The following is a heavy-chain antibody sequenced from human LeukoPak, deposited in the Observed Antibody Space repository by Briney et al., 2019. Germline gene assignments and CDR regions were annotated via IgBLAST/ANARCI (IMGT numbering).Heavy chain of an antibody. CDR3: ARDLDPLAAAGTGFDY. Sequence: SVKVSCKASGGTFSSYAISWVRQAPGQGLEWMGGIIPIFGTANYAQKFQGRVTITTDESTSTAYMELSSLRPEDTAVYYCARDLDPLAAAGTGFDYWGQGTLVTVSS. D-gene: IGHD6-13*01. J-gene: IGHJ4*02. CDR1: GGTFSSYA. V-gene: IGHV1-69*05. CDR2: IIPIFGTA.